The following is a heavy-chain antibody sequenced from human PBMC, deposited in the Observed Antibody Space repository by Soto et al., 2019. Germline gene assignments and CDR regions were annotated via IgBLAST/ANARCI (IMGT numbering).Heavy chain of an antibody. CDR1: GFTFTSSA. J-gene: IGHJ6*02. V-gene: IGHV1-58*01. CDR2: IVVGSGNT. CDR3: AAGYCSGGSCYPYYYGMDV. D-gene: IGHD2-15*01. Sequence: ASVKVSCKASGFTFTSSAVQWVRQARGQRLEWIGWIVVGSGNTNYAQKFQERVTITRDMSTSTAYMELGSLRSEDTAVYYCAAGYCSGGSCYPYYYGMDVWGQGTTVTVSS.